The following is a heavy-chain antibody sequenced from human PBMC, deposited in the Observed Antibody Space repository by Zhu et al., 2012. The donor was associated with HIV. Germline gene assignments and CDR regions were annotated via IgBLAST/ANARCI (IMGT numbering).Heavy chain of an antibody. Sequence: QVQLHQWGAGLLKPSETLSLTCAVYGGSFRAYYWSWIRQPPGKGLEWIGEINHSGSTNYNPSLESRVTMSVDTSKNQFSLKLTSVTAADTAVYYCARGGSCSGGSCYFDYWGQGSLVTVSS. V-gene: IGHV4-34*01. CDR3: ARGGSCSGGSCYFDY. D-gene: IGHD2-15*01. CDR2: INHSGST. J-gene: IGHJ4*02. CDR1: GGSFRAYY.